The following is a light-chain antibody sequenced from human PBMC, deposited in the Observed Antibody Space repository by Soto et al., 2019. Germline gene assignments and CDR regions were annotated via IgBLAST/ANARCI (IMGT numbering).Light chain of an antibody. CDR3: QKYENWNVLT. CDR2: GAS. Sequence: IVLTQAPATLSVSPGEKATLSCRASQSVSSNLAWYQQKPGQAPRLLMYGASTRATAIPARFSGSGSGTEFTLNIPSLQGEDSSVYYCQKYENWNVLTCREGTTVEL. CDR1: QSVSSN. V-gene: IGKV3-15*01. J-gene: IGKJ1*01.